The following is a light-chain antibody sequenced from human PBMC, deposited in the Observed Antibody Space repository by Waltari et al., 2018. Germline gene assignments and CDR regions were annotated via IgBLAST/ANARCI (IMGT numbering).Light chain of an antibody. J-gene: IGKJ1*01. CDR1: QSVSSSN. Sequence: EIVLTQSPGTLSLSPGERATLPCRASQSVSSSNLAWYQQKPGQAPKLLIDGASSRATGIPDRVSGSGSGTDFTLTISRLESEDFAVYYCQHYGGSRTFGQGTKVEIK. CDR2: GAS. V-gene: IGKV3-20*01. CDR3: QHYGGSRT.